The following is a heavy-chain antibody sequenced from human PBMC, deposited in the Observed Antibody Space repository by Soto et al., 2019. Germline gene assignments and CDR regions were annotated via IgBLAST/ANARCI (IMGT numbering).Heavy chain of an antibody. CDR1: GFTFSSYA. V-gene: IGHV3-23*01. Sequence: PGGSLRLSCAASGFTFSSYAMSWVRQAPGKGLEWVSAISGSGGSTYYADSVKGRFTISRDNSKNTLYLQMNSLRAEDTAVYYCAKSLDSSSSYYYYYYGMDVWGQGTTVTVSS. D-gene: IGHD6-6*01. J-gene: IGHJ6*02. CDR3: AKSLDSSSSYYYYYYGMDV. CDR2: ISGSGGST.